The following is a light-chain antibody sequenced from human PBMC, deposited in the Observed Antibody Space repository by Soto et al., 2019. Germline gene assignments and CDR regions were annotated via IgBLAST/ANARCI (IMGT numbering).Light chain of an antibody. V-gene: IGLV2-11*01. CDR1: SSDVGGYNY. J-gene: IGLJ1*01. Sequence: QYALTQPRSVSGSPGQSLTISRPGTSSDVGGYNYVSWYQQYPGKVPKLMIYDVTKRPSGVPVRFSGSKSGNTTSLTISGLQAEHEADYYSCSHEGSYTYVLGTGTKLTVL. CDR3: CSHEGSYTYV. CDR2: DVT.